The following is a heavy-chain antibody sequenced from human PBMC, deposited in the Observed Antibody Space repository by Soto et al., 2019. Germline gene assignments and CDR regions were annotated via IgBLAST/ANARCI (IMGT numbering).Heavy chain of an antibody. CDR1: GFTFSSYG. V-gene: IGHV3-33*01. D-gene: IGHD1-26*01. Sequence: GGSLRLSCAASGFTFSSYGMHWVRQAPGKGLEWVAVIWYDGSNKYYADSVKGRFTISRDNSKNTLYLQMNSLRAEDTAVYYCARDEGIVGALYYFDNWGQGTLVTVSS. J-gene: IGHJ4*02. CDR3: ARDEGIVGALYYFDN. CDR2: IWYDGSNK.